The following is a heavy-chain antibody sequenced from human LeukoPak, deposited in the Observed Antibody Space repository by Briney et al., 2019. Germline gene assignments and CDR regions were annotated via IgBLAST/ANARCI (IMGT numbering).Heavy chain of an antibody. CDR1: GYTFTSYY. V-gene: IGHV1-46*01. Sequence: ASVKVSCKASGYTFTSYYMHWVRQAPGQGREWMGIINPSGGSTSYAQKFQGRVTMTRDTSISTAYMELSRLRSDDTALYYCAREHSSGYYFDAFDIWGQGTMVTVSS. CDR2: INPSGGST. CDR3: AREHSSGYYFDAFDI. D-gene: IGHD3-22*01. J-gene: IGHJ3*02.